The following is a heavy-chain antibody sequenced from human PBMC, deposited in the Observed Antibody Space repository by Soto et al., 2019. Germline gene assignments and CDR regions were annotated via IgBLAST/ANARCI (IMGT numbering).Heavy chain of an antibody. CDR2: ISYDGSNK. V-gene: IGHV3-30-3*01. D-gene: IGHD3-3*01. Sequence: QVQLVESGGGVVQPGRSLRLSCAASGFTFSSYAMHWVRQAPGKGLEWVAVISYDGSNKYYADSVKGRFTISRDNSKNTLYLQMNSLRTEDTAVHYCARSYPLRFLEWLLLNWGQGTLVTVSS. J-gene: IGHJ4*02. CDR3: ARSYPLRFLEWLLLN. CDR1: GFTFSSYA.